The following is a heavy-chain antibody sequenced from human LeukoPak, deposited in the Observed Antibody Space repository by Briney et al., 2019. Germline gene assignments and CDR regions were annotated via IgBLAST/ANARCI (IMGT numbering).Heavy chain of an antibody. CDR2: ISYDGSKK. CDR1: GFTFSNYA. D-gene: IGHD6-13*01. CDR3: ARGRGASYSSSWYDF. Sequence: PGRSLRLSCAASGFTFSNYAMHWVRQAPGKGLEWVAVISYDGSKKHYADSVKGRFTISRDNSKNTLYLQMNSLNTEDTAVYYSARGRGASYSSSWYDFWGQGTLVTVSS. V-gene: IGHV3-30*04. J-gene: IGHJ5*01.